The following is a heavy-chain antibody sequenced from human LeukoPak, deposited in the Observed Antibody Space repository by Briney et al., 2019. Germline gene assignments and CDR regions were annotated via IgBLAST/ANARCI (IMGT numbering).Heavy chain of an antibody. Sequence: GGSLSLSCAAAGLTITTIYLSRVRQAPGKGLEWGLVTYSGAGTYYADSVKGRFTISSDNSKNTLYLQMNRLRAEDTAVYYCARDRYNSGWFNFDYWGPGTLVTVSS. CDR3: ARDRYNSGWFNFDY. V-gene: IGHV3-53*01. CDR1: GLTITTIY. J-gene: IGHJ4*02. CDR2: TYSGAGT. D-gene: IGHD6-19*01.